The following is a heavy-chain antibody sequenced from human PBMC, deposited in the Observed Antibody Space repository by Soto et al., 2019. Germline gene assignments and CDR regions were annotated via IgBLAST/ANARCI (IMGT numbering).Heavy chain of an antibody. CDR3: ARRARDGRNSAIDF. D-gene: IGHD2-15*01. Sequence: EVQLSESGGGLVQPGGSLRLSCAASGFTFRSHAMNWVRQAPGKGLEWVSDSNGSGSETYYGNSVKGRLTTSRDNSKSMSFLQLNSLRGDDTAVYYCARRARDGRNSAIDFWGQGTLVTVSS. V-gene: IGHV3-23*01. J-gene: IGHJ4*02. CDR1: GFTFRSHA. CDR2: SNGSGSET.